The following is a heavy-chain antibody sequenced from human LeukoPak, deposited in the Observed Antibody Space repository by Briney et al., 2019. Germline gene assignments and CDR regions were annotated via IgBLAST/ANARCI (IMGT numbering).Heavy chain of an antibody. V-gene: IGHV5-51*01. CDR1: GYSFTSYW. J-gene: IGHJ3*02. Sequence: GESLKTSCKGSGYSFTSYWIGWVRQMPGKGLEWMGIIYPGYSDTRYSPSFQGQVTISADKSISTAYLQWSSLKASDTAMYYCARAVMVRGVINAFDIWGQGTMVTVSS. CDR3: ARAVMVRGVINAFDI. CDR2: IYPGYSDT. D-gene: IGHD3-10*01.